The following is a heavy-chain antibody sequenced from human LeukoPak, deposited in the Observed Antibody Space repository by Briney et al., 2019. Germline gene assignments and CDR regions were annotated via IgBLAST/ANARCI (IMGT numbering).Heavy chain of an antibody. J-gene: IGHJ5*02. D-gene: IGHD1-7*01. CDR2: INPNSGGT. Sequence: ASVTVSCKASGYTFTGYYMHWVRQAPGQGLEWMGWINPNSGGTNYAQKFQGRVTMTRDTSISTAYMELSRLRSDDTAVYYCARETRNWNYVEWFDPWGQGTLVTVSS. CDR1: GYTFTGYY. CDR3: ARETRNWNYVEWFDP. V-gene: IGHV1-2*02.